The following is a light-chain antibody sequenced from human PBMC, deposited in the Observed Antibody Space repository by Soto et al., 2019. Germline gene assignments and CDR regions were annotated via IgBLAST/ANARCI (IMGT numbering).Light chain of an antibody. V-gene: IGKV3-15*01. CDR2: GAS. CDR3: RQYNSWYSLT. J-gene: IGKJ5*01. Sequence: EIVMTQSPATLSLSPGERATLSCRASQSVRSNLAWYQQKPGQDPRLLIYGASTRATGIPGRFSGSGSGTQFAHTISSLQSVDHGIYYCRQYNSWYSLTFRQETRREI. CDR1: QSVRSN.